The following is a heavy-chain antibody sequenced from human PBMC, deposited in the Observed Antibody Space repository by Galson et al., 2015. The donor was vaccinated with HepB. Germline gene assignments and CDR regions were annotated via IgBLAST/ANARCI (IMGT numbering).Heavy chain of an antibody. CDR2: IYYSGST. D-gene: IGHD4-17*01. Sequence: QVQLQESGPGLVKPSETLSLTCTVSGGSISSYYWSWIRQPPGKGLEWIGYIYYSGSTNYNPSLKSRVTISVDTSKNQFSLKLSSVTAADTAVYYCARVSEDYDDAFDIWGQGTMVTVSS. CDR3: ARVSEDYDDAFDI. J-gene: IGHJ3*02. CDR1: GGSISSYY. V-gene: IGHV4-59*01.